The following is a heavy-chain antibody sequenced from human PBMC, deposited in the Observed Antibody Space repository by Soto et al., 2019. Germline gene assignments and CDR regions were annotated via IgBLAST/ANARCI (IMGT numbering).Heavy chain of an antibody. D-gene: IGHD2-2*01. Sequence: EVQLVESGGGLVQPGGSLRLSCAASGFTFSSYWMSWVRQAPGKGLEWVANIKQDGSEKYYVDSVKGRFTNSRDNAQTSLYLQMNSRRAEDTAVYYCARGDCSSTSCSYYYYYYGMDVWGQGTTVTVSS. V-gene: IGHV3-7*01. J-gene: IGHJ6*02. CDR1: GFTFSSYW. CDR3: ARGDCSSTSCSYYYYYYGMDV. CDR2: IKQDGSEK.